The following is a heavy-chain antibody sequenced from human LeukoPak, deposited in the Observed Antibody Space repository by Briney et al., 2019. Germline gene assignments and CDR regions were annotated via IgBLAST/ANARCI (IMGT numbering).Heavy chain of an antibody. J-gene: IGHJ6*02. CDR2: ISAYNGNT. Sequence: GASVKVSCKASGYTFTSYGISWVRQAPGQGLECMGWISAYNGNTNYAQKLQGRVTMTTDTSTSTAYMELRSLRSDDTAVYYCARDLAPYSSSWYSYYYYGMDVWGQGTTVTVSS. V-gene: IGHV1-18*01. CDR3: ARDLAPYSSSWYSYYYYGMDV. D-gene: IGHD6-13*01. CDR1: GYTFTSYG.